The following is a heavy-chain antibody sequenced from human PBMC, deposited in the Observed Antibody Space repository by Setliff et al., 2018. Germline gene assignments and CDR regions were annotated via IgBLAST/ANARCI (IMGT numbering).Heavy chain of an antibody. V-gene: IGHV4-59*08. CDR2: IHHSGST. D-gene: IGHD3-22*01. Sequence: PSETLSLTCTVSDGSISTYYWSWIRQPPGKRLEWIGFIHHSGSTHYNPSLKSRVTISVDTSKNQFSLKLSSATAADTAVYYCARRSPAYYSDSSGYFYDTSPYMDVWGKGTTVTVSS. CDR1: DGSISTYY. CDR3: ARRSPAYYSDSSGYFYDTSPYMDV. J-gene: IGHJ6*03.